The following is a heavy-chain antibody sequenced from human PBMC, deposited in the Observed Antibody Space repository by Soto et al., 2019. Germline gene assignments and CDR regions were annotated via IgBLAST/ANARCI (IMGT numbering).Heavy chain of an antibody. V-gene: IGHV1-2*02. CDR1: GYTFTGYY. D-gene: IGHD2-2*01. Sequence: ASVKVSCKASGYTFTGYYMHWVRQAPGQGLEWMGWINPNSGGTNYAQKFQGRVTMTRDTSISTAYMELSRLRSDDTAVYYCARAIYYSSAITAEYFQHCGQGNLVTVSS. CDR3: ARAIYYSSAITAEYFQH. J-gene: IGHJ1*01. CDR2: INPNSGGT.